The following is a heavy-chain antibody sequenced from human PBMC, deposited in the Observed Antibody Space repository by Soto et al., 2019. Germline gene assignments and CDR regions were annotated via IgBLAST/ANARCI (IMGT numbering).Heavy chain of an antibody. V-gene: IGHV3-30*18. D-gene: IGHD3-22*01. CDR3: VQDRYYDSSGYYPSY. CDR2: ISYDGRDI. J-gene: IGHJ4*02. CDR1: GFIFSTYG. Sequence: QVQLVESGGGVVQPGRSLRVSCAASGFIFSTYGMHWVRQAPGKGLEWVAVISYDGRDILYADSVKGRFTISRADSKNTLYLQMNSLRAEDTAMYYCVQDRYYDSSGYYPSYWGQGTLVTVSS.